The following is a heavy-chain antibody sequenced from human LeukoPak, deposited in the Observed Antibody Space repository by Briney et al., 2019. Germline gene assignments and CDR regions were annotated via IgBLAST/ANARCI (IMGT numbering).Heavy chain of an antibody. CDR3: AKDRGEMATIFAFDI. D-gene: IGHD5-24*01. J-gene: IGHJ3*02. V-gene: IGHV3-30*02. CDR2: IRYDGSNK. CDR1: GFTFSSYG. Sequence: GGSLRLSCAASGFTFSSYGMHWVRQAPGKGLEWVAFIRYDGSNKYYADSVKGRFTISRDNSKNTLYLQMNSLRTEDTAVYYCAKDRGEMATIFAFDIWGQGTMVTVSS.